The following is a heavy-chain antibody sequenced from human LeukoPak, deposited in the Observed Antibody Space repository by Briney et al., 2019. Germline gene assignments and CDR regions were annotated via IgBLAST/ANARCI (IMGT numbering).Heavy chain of an antibody. D-gene: IGHD3-22*01. V-gene: IGHV4-59*01. CDR2: IYYSGSI. CDR1: GASISSYY. Sequence: SETLSLTCTVSGASISSYYWSWIRQPPGKGLEWIGDIYYSGSIKYNPSLESRVTMSVDTSKNQFSLKLSSVTAADTAIYYCARENPSGYYNRPIDYWGQGTLVTVSS. J-gene: IGHJ4*02. CDR3: ARENPSGYYNRPIDY.